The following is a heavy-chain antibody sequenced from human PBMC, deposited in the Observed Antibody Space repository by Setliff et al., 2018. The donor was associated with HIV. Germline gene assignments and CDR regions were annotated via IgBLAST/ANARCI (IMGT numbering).Heavy chain of an antibody. CDR3: ASRVYYYDSSGYLREEGFDP. V-gene: IGHV4-39*01. CDR1: GGSISNSRYY. Sequence: PSETLSLTCTVSGGSISNSRYYWSWIRQPPGKGLEWIGSIYYSGSTYYNPSLKSRVTISVDTSKNQFSLKLSSVTAADAAVYYCASRVYYYDSSGYLREEGFDPRGQGTLVTVSS. J-gene: IGHJ5*02. D-gene: IGHD3-22*01. CDR2: IYYSGST.